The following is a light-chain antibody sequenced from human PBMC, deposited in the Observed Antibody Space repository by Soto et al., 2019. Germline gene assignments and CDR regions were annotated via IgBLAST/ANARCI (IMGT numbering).Light chain of an antibody. V-gene: IGKV1-12*01. CDR3: QQTNIFPLT. CDR2: AAS. CDR1: QGISSW. J-gene: IGKJ4*01. Sequence: DIQMTQSPSSVSAPVGDRVTITCRASQGISSWLAWYQQKPGKAHKLLIYAASSLQSVGPSRFSGIESGKDFTHTLSSLQPEDFETYYCQQTNIFPLTFGGGTKVE.